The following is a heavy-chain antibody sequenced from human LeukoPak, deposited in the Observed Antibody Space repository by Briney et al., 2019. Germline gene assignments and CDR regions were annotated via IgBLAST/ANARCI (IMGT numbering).Heavy chain of an antibody. CDR2: IIPIFGTA. J-gene: IGHJ4*02. CDR1: GGTFSSYA. V-gene: IGHV1-69*05. D-gene: IGHD1-26*01. Sequence: SVRVSCKASGGTFSSYAISWVRQAPGQGLEWMGGIIPIFGTANYAQKFQGRVTITTDNSTSTAYMALSSLRSEDTAVYFCARETVGADGYFDYWGQGTLVTVSS. CDR3: ARETVGADGYFDY.